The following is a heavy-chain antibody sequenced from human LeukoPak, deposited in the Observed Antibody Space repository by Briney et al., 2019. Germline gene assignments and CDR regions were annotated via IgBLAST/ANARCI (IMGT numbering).Heavy chain of an antibody. CDR3: AKDSKETYYFDY. CDR1: GFTFSSYG. Sequence: GGSLRLSCAASGFTFSSYGMSWVRQAPGKGLEWVSAISGSGGSTYYADSVKGRFTISRDNSKNTLYLQMNSLRAEDTAVYYCAKDSKETYYFDYWGQGTLVTVSS. J-gene: IGHJ4*02. V-gene: IGHV3-23*01. CDR2: ISGSGGST.